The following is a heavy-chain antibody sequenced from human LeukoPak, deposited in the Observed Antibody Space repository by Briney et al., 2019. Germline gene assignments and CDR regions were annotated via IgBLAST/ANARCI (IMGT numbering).Heavy chain of an antibody. V-gene: IGHV3-30-3*01. D-gene: IGHD6-19*01. CDR1: GFTFSSYA. J-gene: IGHJ4*02. CDR2: ISYDGSNK. CDR3: ARDKLGSSGWFLSFDY. Sequence: AGGSLRLSCAASGFTFSSYAMHWVRQAPGKGLEWVAVISYDGSNKYYADSVKGRFTISGDNSKNTLDLQMNSLRAEDTAVYYCARDKLGSSGWFLSFDYWGQGTLVTVSS.